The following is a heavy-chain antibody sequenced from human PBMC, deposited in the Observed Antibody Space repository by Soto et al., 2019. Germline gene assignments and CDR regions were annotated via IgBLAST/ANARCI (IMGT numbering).Heavy chain of an antibody. CDR1: GFTFSSYS. V-gene: IGHV3-21*01. CDR3: ARGAGDLPY. CDR2: ISSSSTNI. D-gene: IGHD7-27*01. Sequence: EVQLVESGGGLVKPGGSLRLSCVASGFTFSSYSMNWVRQAPGKGLEWVSSISSSSTNIHYADSVKGRFTISRYNAKNSLYLQMHSLRAEDTAVYYCARGAGDLPYWGQGTLVTVSS. J-gene: IGHJ4*02.